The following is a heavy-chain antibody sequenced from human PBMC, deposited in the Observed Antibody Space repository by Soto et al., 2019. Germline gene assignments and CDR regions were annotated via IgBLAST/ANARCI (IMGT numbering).Heavy chain of an antibody. CDR2: IIPIFGTA. D-gene: IGHD1-1*01. CDR1: GGSFSSYA. V-gene: IGHV1-69*13. J-gene: IGHJ6*02. CDR3: AGPPERTRTYYYYGMDV. Sequence: ASVKVSCKASGGSFSSYAFSWVRQAPGQGLEWMGGIIPIFGTANYAQKFQGRVTITADESTSTAYMELSSLRSEDTTVYYCAGPPERTRTYYYYGMDVWG.